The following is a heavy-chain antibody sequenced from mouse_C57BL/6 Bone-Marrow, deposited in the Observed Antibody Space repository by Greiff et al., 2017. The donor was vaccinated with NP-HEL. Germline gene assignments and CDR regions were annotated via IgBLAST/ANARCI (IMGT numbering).Heavy chain of an antibody. CDR2: IYPGSGNT. CDR3: ARYAMDY. J-gene: IGHJ4*01. Sequence: VQLQQSGAELVRPGASVKLSCKASGYTFTDYYINWVKQRPGQGLEWIARIYPGSGNTYYNEKFKGKATLTAEQSSSTAYMQLSSLTSEDSAVYFCARYAMDYWGKGTSVTVSS. CDR1: GYTFTDYY. V-gene: IGHV1-76*01.